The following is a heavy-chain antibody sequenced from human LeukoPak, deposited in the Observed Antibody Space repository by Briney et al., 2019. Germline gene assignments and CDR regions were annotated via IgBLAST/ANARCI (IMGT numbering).Heavy chain of an antibody. CDR1: GGSISSGSYY. J-gene: IGHJ4*02. Sequence: PSQTLSLTCTVSGGSISSGSYYWSWIRQPAGKGLEWIGRIYTSGSTNYNPSLKSRVTISVDTSKNQFSLKLSSVTAADTAVYYCARERGCYPWYFDYWGQGTLVTVSS. CDR3: ARERGCYPWYFDY. V-gene: IGHV4-61*02. CDR2: IYTSGST. D-gene: IGHD1-26*01.